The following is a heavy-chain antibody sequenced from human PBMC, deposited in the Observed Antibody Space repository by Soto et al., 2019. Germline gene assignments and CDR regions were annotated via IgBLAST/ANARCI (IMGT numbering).Heavy chain of an antibody. J-gene: IGHJ6*03. CDR3: AKDRGSGPTYYYYMDV. CDR1: GFTFSSYG. Sequence: QVQLVESGGGVVPPGRSLRLSCAASGFTFSSYGMHWVRQAPGKGLEWVEVISYDGSNKYYADSVKGRFTISRDNSKNTLYLQMNSLRAEDTAVYYCAKDRGSGPTYYYYMDVWGKGTTVTVSS. CDR2: ISYDGSNK. D-gene: IGHD3-10*01. V-gene: IGHV3-30*18.